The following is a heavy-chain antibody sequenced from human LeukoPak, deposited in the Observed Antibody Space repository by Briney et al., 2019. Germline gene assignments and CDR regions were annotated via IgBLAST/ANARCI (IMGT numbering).Heavy chain of an antibody. CDR1: GYTFTSFG. Sequence: ASVKVFCKASGYTFTSFGIGWVRQAPGQGLEWMGWISTSTANTNYAQRLQDRVTMTTDTSTSTASMELRSLRSDDTAVYYCARGRPYCTNGVCHPAIQYYYGMDVWGQGTAVTVSS. D-gene: IGHD2-8*01. CDR3: ARGRPYCTNGVCHPAIQYYYGMDV. CDR2: ISTSTANT. J-gene: IGHJ6*02. V-gene: IGHV1-18*01.